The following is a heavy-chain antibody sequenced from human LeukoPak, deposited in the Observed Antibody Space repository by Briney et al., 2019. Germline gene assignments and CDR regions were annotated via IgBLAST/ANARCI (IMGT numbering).Heavy chain of an antibody. Sequence: TLSLTCSVSGYSFTSRHYWGWIRQPPGKGLEWIANIYHTGSAHYNPSLKSRVTISVDTSKNQFSLKLSSVTAADTAVYYCARYCTSTTCILRGFDYWGQGTLVTVSS. CDR2: IYHTGSA. D-gene: IGHD2-2*01. CDR3: ARYCTSTTCILRGFDY. CDR1: GYSFTSRHY. J-gene: IGHJ4*02. V-gene: IGHV4-38-2*01.